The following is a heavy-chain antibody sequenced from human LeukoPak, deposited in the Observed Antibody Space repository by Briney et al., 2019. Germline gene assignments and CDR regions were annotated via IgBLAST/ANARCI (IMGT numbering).Heavy chain of an antibody. CDR3: AKAYAVGSIDY. CDR1: GFTVSSNY. J-gene: IGHJ4*02. Sequence: GGCLRLAWSASGFTVSSNYVSWIRQAGGRGREWVSSVSTIGVGTYYADCVRAGFTISRDNSKNTLFMHMNSLSAEDSAVSSCAKAYAVGSIDYWGQGTLVTVSS. D-gene: IGHD3-16*01. V-gene: IGHV3-23*01. CDR2: VSTIGVGT.